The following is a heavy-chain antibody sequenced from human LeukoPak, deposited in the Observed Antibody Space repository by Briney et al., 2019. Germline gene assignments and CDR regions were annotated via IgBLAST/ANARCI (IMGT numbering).Heavy chain of an antibody. Sequence: GGSLRLSCAASGFTLSSYSMNWVRQAPGKGLEWVSSISSSSSYIYYADSVKGRFTISRDNAKNSLYLQMNSLRAEDTAVYYCARGSLTGYYGPFDYWGQGTLVTVSS. D-gene: IGHD3-9*01. CDR1: GFTLSSYS. CDR3: ARGSLTGYYGPFDY. J-gene: IGHJ4*02. CDR2: ISSSSSYI. V-gene: IGHV3-21*01.